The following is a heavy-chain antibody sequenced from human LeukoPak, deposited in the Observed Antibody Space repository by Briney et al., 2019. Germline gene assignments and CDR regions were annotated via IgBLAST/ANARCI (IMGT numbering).Heavy chain of an antibody. V-gene: IGHV3-72*01. Sequence: GGSLRLSCAASGFTFSDYYMDWVRQAPGKGLEWVGRTRNKANSYTTKYAASVKGRFTISRDDSKNSLYLQMNSLKTEDTAVYYCTRAYDVATREIGFWGQGTLVTVSS. CDR1: GFTFSDYY. CDR3: TRAYDVATREIGF. CDR2: TRNKANSYTT. D-gene: IGHD2-15*01. J-gene: IGHJ4*02.